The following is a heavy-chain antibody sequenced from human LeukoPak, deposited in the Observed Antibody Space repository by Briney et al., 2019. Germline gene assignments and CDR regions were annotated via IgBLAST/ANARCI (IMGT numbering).Heavy chain of an antibody. Sequence: QPGGSLRLSCAASGITFSSYSMNWVRQAPGKGLEWLSYISSSSSTIYYADSLKGRFTISRDNAKNSLYLQMNSLRAEDTAVYYCATNQGESGGDYWGQGTLVTVSS. D-gene: IGHD3-16*01. CDR2: ISSSSSTI. CDR3: ATNQGESGGDY. V-gene: IGHV3-48*01. CDR1: GITFSSYS. J-gene: IGHJ4*02.